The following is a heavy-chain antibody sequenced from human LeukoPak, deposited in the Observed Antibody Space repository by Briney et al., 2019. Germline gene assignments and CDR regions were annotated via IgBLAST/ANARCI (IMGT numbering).Heavy chain of an antibody. CDR1: GGSISSYY. J-gene: IGHJ5*02. CDR2: IYTSGST. Sequence: PSETLSLTCTVSGGSISSYYWSWIRQPAGKGLEWIGRIYTSGSTNYNPSLKRRVTMSVDTSKNQFSLKLSSVTAADTAVYYCARAYYYGSGSYLLDPWGQGTLVTVSS. CDR3: ARAYYYGSGSYLLDP. V-gene: IGHV4-4*07. D-gene: IGHD3-10*01.